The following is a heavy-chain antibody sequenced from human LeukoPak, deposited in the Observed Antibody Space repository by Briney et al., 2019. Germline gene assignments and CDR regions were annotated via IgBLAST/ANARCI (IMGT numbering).Heavy chain of an antibody. CDR1: GFTVYNNY. V-gene: IGHV3-53*01. CDR3: AVSNWMDP. Sequence: GGPLRLSCAASGFTVYNNYMIWIRQAPGRGLEWVSLIYSTGVTNYADSVKGRFTISRDNAKNTLHLQMDSLTVEDTAVYYCAVSNWMDPWGQGTLVTVSS. J-gene: IGHJ5*02. CDR2: IYSTGVT.